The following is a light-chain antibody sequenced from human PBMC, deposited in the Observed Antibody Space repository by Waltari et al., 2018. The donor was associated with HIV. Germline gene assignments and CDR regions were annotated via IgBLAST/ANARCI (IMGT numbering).Light chain of an antibody. J-gene: IGLJ2*01. Sequence: SSELTQPPSLSVSPGQTVRITCSGDDLPTPYTSWYQQKPGQPPVLVMYKDTQRSSGTPERFSGSSSGTTVTLTITAVRAEDEAYYYCQSGDNKLTSVFFGGGTRLTVL. CDR3: QSGDNKLTSVF. V-gene: IGLV3-25*03. CDR1: DLPTPY. CDR2: KDT.